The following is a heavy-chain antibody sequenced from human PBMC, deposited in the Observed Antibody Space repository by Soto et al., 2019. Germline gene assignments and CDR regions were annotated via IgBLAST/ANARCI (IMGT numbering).Heavy chain of an antibody. CDR3: ARFKETAEAGTPYYYGMDV. D-gene: IGHD6-13*01. Sequence: SVKVSCKASGGTFSSYAISWVRQAPGQGLEWMGGIIPIFGTANYAQKFQGRVTITADESTSTAYMELISLRSEDTAVYYCARFKETAEAGTPYYYGMDVWGQGTTVTVSS. V-gene: IGHV1-69*13. CDR1: GGTFSSYA. J-gene: IGHJ6*02. CDR2: IIPIFGTA.